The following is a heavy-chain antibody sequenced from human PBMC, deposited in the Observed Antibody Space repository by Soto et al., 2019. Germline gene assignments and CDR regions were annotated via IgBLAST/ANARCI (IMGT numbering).Heavy chain of an antibody. CDR2: IIPTFGRT. J-gene: IGHJ6*02. CDR1: GDTFSSYA. CDR3: ARDPLSSFAMDV. Sequence: SVKVSCKPSGDTFSSYAISWVRQAPGKGLEWMGKIIPTFGRTNYAQKFQGRLTISADDSTSTAYMELTSLESDDTAVYYCARDPLSSFAMDVWGQGTTVTVSS. V-gene: IGHV1-69*13. D-gene: IGHD3-10*02.